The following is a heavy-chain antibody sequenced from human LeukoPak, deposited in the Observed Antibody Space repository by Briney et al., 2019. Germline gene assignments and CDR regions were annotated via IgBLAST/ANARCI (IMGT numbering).Heavy chain of an antibody. V-gene: IGHV3-33*01. CDR3: TRYNNDHFDY. CDR1: GFTFGGYV. J-gene: IGHJ4*02. Sequence: GGSLRLSCAGSGFTFGGYVMHWFRQTPGKGLERVAVIAYDGSRAFYADSVKGRFTISRDNSKNTMSVQMDDLRAEDTAVYYCTRYNNDHFDYWGQGTLVTVSS. D-gene: IGHD1-14*01. CDR2: IAYDGSRA.